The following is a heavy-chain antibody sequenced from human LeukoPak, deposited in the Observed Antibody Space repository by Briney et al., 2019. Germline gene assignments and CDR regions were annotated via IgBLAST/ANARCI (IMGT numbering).Heavy chain of an antibody. CDR2: IRYYESNK. Sequence: CAXSGFTFRSYGXHWVRQAPGKGQEGVTFIRYYESNKHYPDSVKARFTISRDNSKHTLYLQLNNLRAEDTAVYYCAKDTPAYDSSGYYYPYLDYWGRGTLVTVSS. CDR3: AKDTPAYDSSGYYYPYLDY. D-gene: IGHD3-22*01. V-gene: IGHV3-30*02. CDR1: GFTFRSYG. J-gene: IGHJ4*02.